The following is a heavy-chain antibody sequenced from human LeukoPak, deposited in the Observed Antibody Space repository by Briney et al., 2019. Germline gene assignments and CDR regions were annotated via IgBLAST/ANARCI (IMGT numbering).Heavy chain of an antibody. V-gene: IGHV3-30*03. Sequence: GSLRLSCAASRFTFSFYGIHWVRQAPGKGLEWVAVISDDGSTKYYSDSVKGRFTVSRDNSKDTLYLQMNSLRAEDTAVYYCATDTEHALYDILTGYYWRGPFDYWGQGTLVTVSS. D-gene: IGHD3-9*01. CDR3: ATDTEHALYDILTGYYWRGPFDY. CDR2: ISDDGSTK. J-gene: IGHJ4*02. CDR1: RFTFSFYG.